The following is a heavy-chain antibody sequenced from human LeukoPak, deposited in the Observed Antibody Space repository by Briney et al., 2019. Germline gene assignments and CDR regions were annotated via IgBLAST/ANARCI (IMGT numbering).Heavy chain of an antibody. CDR2: IFHSGST. Sequence: PSETLSLTCAVSGYSISSGYYWAWIRQFPGKGLEWIGSIFHSGSTYDNPSLKSRVTISVDTSKNQFSLKLSSVTAADTAVYYCASCGPPDYYDSSGYYFWGQGTLVTVSS. D-gene: IGHD3-22*01. CDR3: ASCGPPDYYDSSGYYF. V-gene: IGHV4-38-2*01. J-gene: IGHJ4*02. CDR1: GYSISSGYY.